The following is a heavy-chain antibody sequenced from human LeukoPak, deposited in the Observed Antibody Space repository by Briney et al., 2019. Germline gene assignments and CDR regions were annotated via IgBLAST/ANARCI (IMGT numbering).Heavy chain of an antibody. CDR1: GYTLTSYG. J-gene: IGHJ4*02. V-gene: IGHV1-18*01. CDR3: ARDLGRNFYYALDY. Sequence: ASVKVSCKASGYTLTSYGISWVRQAPGQGLEWMGWISGYNGNTNYEQKVQGRVTMTTDTSTNTAYMELRSLRSDDTAVYYCARDLGRNFYYALDYWGQGTLVTVSS. CDR2: ISGYNGNT. D-gene: IGHD3-22*01.